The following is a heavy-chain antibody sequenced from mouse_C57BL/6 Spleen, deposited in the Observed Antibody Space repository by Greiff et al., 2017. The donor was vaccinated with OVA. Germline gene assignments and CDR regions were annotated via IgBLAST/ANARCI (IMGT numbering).Heavy chain of an antibody. J-gene: IGHJ4*01. D-gene: IGHD1-1*01. CDR2: IHPSASDT. CDR1: GYTFTSYW. Sequence: QVQLQQPGAELVKPGASVKVSCKASGYTFTSYWMHWVKQRPGQGLEWIGRIHPSASDTNYNQKFKGKATLTVDKSSSTAYMQLSSLTSEDSAVYYCAIQRLLRDYAMDYWGQGTSVTVSS. CDR3: AIQRLLRDYAMDY. V-gene: IGHV1-74*01.